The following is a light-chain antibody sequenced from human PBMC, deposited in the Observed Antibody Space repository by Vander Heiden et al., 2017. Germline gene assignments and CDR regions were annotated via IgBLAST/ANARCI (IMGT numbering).Light chain of an antibody. Sequence: EIVFTQSPGTLSLSPGARATLSCRASQIVSSSYLDWYQQKPGQAPRLLMYDASSRATGIPERFSGSGSGTDFTLTISRLQPEDFAVYYCQQYGSSPGTFGQGTKLEIK. CDR1: QIVSSSY. CDR2: DAS. CDR3: QQYGSSPGT. V-gene: IGKV3-20*01. J-gene: IGKJ2*01.